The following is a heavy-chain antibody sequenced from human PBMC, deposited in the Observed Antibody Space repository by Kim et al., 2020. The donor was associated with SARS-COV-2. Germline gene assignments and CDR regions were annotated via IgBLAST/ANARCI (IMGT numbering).Heavy chain of an antibody. V-gene: IGHV4-34*01. J-gene: IGHJ6*02. CDR3: ARVPVDTAMTRDHYYYGMDV. D-gene: IGHD5-18*01. CDR2: INHSGST. CDR1: GGSFSGYY. Sequence: SETLSLTCAVYGGSFSGYYWSWIRQPPGKGLEWIGEINHSGSTNYNPSLKSRVTISVDTSKNQFSLKLSSVTAADTAVYYCARVPVDTAMTRDHYYYGMDVWGQGTTGTVSS.